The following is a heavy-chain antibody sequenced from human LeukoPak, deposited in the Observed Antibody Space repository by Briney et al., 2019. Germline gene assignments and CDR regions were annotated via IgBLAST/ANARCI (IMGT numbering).Heavy chain of an antibody. CDR2: INPINGGS. CDR1: GYSFSGYY. V-gene: IGHV1-2*02. D-gene: IGHD3-9*01. CDR3: AISLWLFRPLDF. Sequence: GASVKVSCKASGYSFSGYYVHWVRQAPGQGLEWMGWINPINGGSNYAQKFQGRVTMTRDTSISTAYMELSRLTSDDTAIYYCAISLWLFRPLDFWGRGTLVTVSS. J-gene: IGHJ2*01.